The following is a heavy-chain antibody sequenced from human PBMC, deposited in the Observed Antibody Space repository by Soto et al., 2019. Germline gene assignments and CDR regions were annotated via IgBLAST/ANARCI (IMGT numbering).Heavy chain of an antibody. Sequence: PGGSLRLSCAASGFTFSSYVMNWVRQPPGKGLEWVSGITANGRITYYAESVKGRSTISRDISKNTVSLLMNSLTAEDTAIYYCQRVGLGASAGWFDPWGQGTPVTVSS. J-gene: IGHJ5*02. V-gene: IGHV3-23*01. CDR3: QRVGLGASAGWFDP. CDR2: ITANGRIT. CDR1: GFTFSSYV. D-gene: IGHD6-19*01.